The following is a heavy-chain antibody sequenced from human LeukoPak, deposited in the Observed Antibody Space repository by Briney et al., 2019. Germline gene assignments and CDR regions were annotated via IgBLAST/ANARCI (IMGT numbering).Heavy chain of an antibody. V-gene: IGHV3-66*02. J-gene: IGHJ6*03. Sequence: GGSLRLSCAASGFSVSNNYMNWVRQSPGKRLEWVSVIFGGGDTYYADSVKGRFTISRDDSKNTLYLQMSSLRAEDTAVYYCAREEIEEVPTLTFNWVATYYSHYMDVWGKGTTVAVSS. CDR1: GFSVSNNY. CDR3: AREEIEEVPTLTFNWVATYYSHYMDV. D-gene: IGHD5-12*01. CDR2: IFGGGDT.